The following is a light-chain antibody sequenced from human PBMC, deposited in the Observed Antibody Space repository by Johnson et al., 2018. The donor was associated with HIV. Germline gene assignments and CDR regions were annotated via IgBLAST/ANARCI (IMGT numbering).Light chain of an antibody. Sequence: QSVLTQPPSVSAAPGQKVTISCSGSSSNIGNNYVSWYQQLPGTALKLLIYDNNQRPSGIPDRFSGSKSGTSATLGITGLQTGDEADYYCGTWDSSLSAGGYVFGTGTKVTVL. J-gene: IGLJ1*01. CDR2: DNN. CDR3: GTWDSSLSAGGYV. V-gene: IGLV1-51*01. CDR1: SSNIGNNY.